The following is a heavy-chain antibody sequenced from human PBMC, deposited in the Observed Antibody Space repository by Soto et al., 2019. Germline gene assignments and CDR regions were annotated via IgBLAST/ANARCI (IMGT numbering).Heavy chain of an antibody. Sequence: SETLSLTCTVSGDSISIENYFWSWIRHPPGQGLEWVGYISNRGTPYYNPSLKSRVTISLDTSKNRFSLDMYSVTAADTAVYYCAREVNVVALSVVFDIWGQGTMVTVSS. J-gene: IGHJ3*02. CDR1: GDSISIENYF. V-gene: IGHV4-30-4*01. D-gene: IGHD2-8*01. CDR3: AREVNVVALSVVFDI. CDR2: ISNRGTP.